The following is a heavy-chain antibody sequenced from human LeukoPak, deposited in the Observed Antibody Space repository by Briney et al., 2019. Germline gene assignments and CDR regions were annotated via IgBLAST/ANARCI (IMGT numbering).Heavy chain of an antibody. Sequence: GGALRHSPAPPRVTFISDAMSCVRETPGEGLERVSDISGSGGNTYYAVCVKGRFTIHRDNSKNTLYLQMNSLRGEDPAVYYCASRAEAEQYDYWGQAAMLGVSS. V-gene: IGHV3-23*01. CDR1: RVTFISDA. CDR2: ISGSGGNT. CDR3: ASRAEAEQYDY. D-gene: IGHD1/OR15-1a*01. J-gene: IGHJ4*02.